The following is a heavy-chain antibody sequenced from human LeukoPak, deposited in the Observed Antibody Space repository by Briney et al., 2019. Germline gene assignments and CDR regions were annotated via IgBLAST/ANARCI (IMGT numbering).Heavy chain of an antibody. Sequence: PGGSLRLSCAASGFTFSSYAMHWVRQAPGKGLEWVAVIPYDGSNKYYADSVKGRFTISRDNSKNTLYLQMNSLRAEDTAVYYCATDHGSTSCYCGASDLWGQGTRVIVSS. CDR2: IPYDGSNK. J-gene: IGHJ3*01. CDR1: GFTFSSYA. V-gene: IGHV3-30-3*01. D-gene: IGHD2-2*01. CDR3: ATDHGSTSCYCGASDL.